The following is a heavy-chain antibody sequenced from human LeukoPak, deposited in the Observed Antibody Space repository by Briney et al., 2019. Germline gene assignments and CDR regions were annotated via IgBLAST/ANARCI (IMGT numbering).Heavy chain of an antibody. CDR3: AKTPVGMVTLDY. J-gene: IGHJ4*02. V-gene: IGHV1-69*06. D-gene: IGHD5-24*01. Sequence: ASVKVSCKASGGTFSSYGISWVRQAPGQGLEWMGGIIPIFGTANYAQKFQGRVTITADKSTSTAYMELSSLRFEDTAIHYCAKTPVGMVTLDYWGQGTLVTVSS. CDR2: IIPIFGTA. CDR1: GGTFSSYG.